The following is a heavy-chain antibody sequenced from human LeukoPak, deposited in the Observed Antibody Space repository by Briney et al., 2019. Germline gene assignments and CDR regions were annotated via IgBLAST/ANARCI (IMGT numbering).Heavy chain of an antibody. CDR2: ISGSGDTT. CDR3: ARVGSAYYFDY. CDR1: GFTFSSYA. Sequence: PGGSLRLSCAASGFTFSSYAMSWVRQAPGKGLEWVLGISGSGDTTYYADSVKGRFTISRDNSKNTLYLQMSSLRAEDTAVYYCARVGSAYYFDYWGQGTLVTVAS. V-gene: IGHV3-23*01. D-gene: IGHD5-12*01. J-gene: IGHJ4*02.